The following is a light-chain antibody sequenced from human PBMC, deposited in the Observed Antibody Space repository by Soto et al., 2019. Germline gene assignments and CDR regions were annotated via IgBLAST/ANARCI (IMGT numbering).Light chain of an antibody. CDR2: SAS. Sequence: DIQMTQSPASLSASVGDRVTITCRASQTISSYLNWYQQKAGAAPKLLIYSASTLQSGVPTRFSGSGFGTDYTLTISSLQPADFAIYYCQQTFKTPHTFGQGTKV. CDR3: QQTFKTPHT. J-gene: IGKJ2*01. CDR1: QTISSY. V-gene: IGKV1-39*01.